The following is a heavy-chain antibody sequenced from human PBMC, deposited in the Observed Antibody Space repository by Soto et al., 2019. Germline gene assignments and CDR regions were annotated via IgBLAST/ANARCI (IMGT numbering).Heavy chain of an antibody. Sequence: ASVKVSCKASGYTFTGYYMHWVRQAPGQGLEWMRWINPNSGGTNYAQKFQGRVTMTRDTSISTAYMELSRLRSDDTAVYYCASGGDIVVVPAAIRWGYYGMDVWGQGTTVTVS. J-gene: IGHJ6*02. V-gene: IGHV1-2*02. CDR1: GYTFTGYY. D-gene: IGHD2-2*01. CDR3: ASGGDIVVVPAAIRWGYYGMDV. CDR2: INPNSGGT.